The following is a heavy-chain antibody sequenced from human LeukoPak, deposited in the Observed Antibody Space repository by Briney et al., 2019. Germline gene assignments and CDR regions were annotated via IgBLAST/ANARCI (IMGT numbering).Heavy chain of an antibody. CDR3: ATGGAPGGRFEY. D-gene: IGHD3-16*01. CDR1: GFTFSWST. CDR2: MKEDGSET. V-gene: IGHV3-7*01. J-gene: IGHJ4*02. Sequence: GGSLRLSCVVSGFTFSWSTMTWVRQVPGKGPEWVVKMKEDGSETQYVDSAKGRFTISRDNAKNSLYLQMNSLRVEDTAVYYCATGGAPGGRFEYWGQGALVTVSS.